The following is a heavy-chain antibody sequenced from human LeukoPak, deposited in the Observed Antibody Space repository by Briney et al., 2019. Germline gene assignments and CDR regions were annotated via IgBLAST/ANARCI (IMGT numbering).Heavy chain of an antibody. J-gene: IGHJ4*02. CDR2: ISSSGTTM. CDR3: ARGEV. CDR1: GFTFSGYT. D-gene: IGHD1-26*01. V-gene: IGHV3-48*02. Sequence: PGGSLRLSCAASGFTFSGYTMNWVRQAPGKGLEWVSYISSSGTTMFYADSVKGRFTISRDNAKNSLFLQMNSLRDEDTAVYYCARGEVWGQGTLVTVSS.